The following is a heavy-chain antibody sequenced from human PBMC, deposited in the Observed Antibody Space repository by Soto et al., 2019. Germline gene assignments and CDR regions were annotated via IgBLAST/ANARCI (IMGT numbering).Heavy chain of an antibody. CDR3: AKSGHDSDGYHGWFDP. D-gene: IGHD3-22*01. V-gene: IGHV3-30*18. J-gene: IGHJ5*02. Sequence: QVQLVESGGSVVQPGRSLRLSCAVSGFTLSSNGMHWVRQAPGKGLEWVAVISHDGSKKYYADSVKGRFTISGDKSKNTLYLQMNSLRAEDTAVYYCAKSGHDSDGYHGWFDPWGQGTLVTVSS. CDR1: GFTLSSNG. CDR2: ISHDGSKK.